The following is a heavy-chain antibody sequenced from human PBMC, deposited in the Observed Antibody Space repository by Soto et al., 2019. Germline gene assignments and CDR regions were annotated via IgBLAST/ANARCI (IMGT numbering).Heavy chain of an antibody. V-gene: IGHV1-2*04. J-gene: IGHJ3*02. D-gene: IGHD2-15*01. Sequence: APVEVSCKASGYTFSRYDMDLVRQAPGQGLEWMGWINPNSGGTNYAQKFQGWVTMTRDTSISTAYMELSRLRSDDTAVYYCARDRGYCSGGSCYIAFDIWGQGTMVTVSS. CDR1: GYTFSRYD. CDR2: INPNSGGT. CDR3: ARDRGYCSGGSCYIAFDI.